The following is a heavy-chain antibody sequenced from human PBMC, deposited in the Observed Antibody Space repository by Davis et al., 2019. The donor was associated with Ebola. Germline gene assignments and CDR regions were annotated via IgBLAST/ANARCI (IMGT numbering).Heavy chain of an antibody. Sequence: SGPTLVKPTQTFTLTCTFSGFSLSTSGMRVSWIRQPPGKALEWLARIDWDDDKFYSTSLKTRLTISKDTSKNQVVLTMTNMDPVDTATYYCARGYSSSFDAFDIWGQGTMVTVSS. V-gene: IGHV2-70*04. CDR1: GFSLSTSGMR. D-gene: IGHD6-13*01. J-gene: IGHJ3*02. CDR3: ARGYSSSFDAFDI. CDR2: IDWDDDK.